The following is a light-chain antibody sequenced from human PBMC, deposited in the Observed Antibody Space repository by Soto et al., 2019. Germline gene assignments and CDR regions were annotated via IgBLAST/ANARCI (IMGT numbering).Light chain of an antibody. Sequence: QSALTQTASVSGSPGQSITISCTGTNSDVGFYNYVSWYQQHPGKAPKLLIYEVSNRPSGVSNRFSGSKSGNTASLTISGLQAEDEADYYCSSYTTSSTLLLFGGGTKLTVL. CDR1: NSDVGFYNY. J-gene: IGLJ2*01. V-gene: IGLV2-14*01. CDR2: EVS. CDR3: SSYTTSSTLLL.